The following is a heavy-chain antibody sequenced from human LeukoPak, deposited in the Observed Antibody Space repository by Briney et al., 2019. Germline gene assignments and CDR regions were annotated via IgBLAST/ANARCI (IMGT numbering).Heavy chain of an antibody. J-gene: IGHJ4*02. D-gene: IGHD6-19*01. CDR3: ARLKAVAGMNLPLDY. CDR2: ISYDGSNN. CDR1: GFTFSSYG. V-gene: IGHV3-30*03. Sequence: GGSLRLSCAASGFTFSSYGMHWVRQAPGKGLEWVAVISYDGSNNYYADSVQGRFTISRDNFKNTLYLQMTSLRTEDTAVYYCARLKAVAGMNLPLDYWGQGTLVTVSS.